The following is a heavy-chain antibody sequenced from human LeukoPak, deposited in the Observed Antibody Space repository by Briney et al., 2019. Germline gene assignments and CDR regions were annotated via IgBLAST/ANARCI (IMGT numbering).Heavy chain of an antibody. Sequence: PGGSLRLSCAASGFTFSSYAMSWVRQAPGKGLEWVSAISGSGGSTYYADSVKGRFTISRDNSKNTLYLQMNSLRAEDTAVYYCAKDQGGQYYDILTGYYTPPAFDYWGQGTLVTVSS. CDR1: GFTFSSYA. D-gene: IGHD3-9*01. CDR3: AKDQGGQYYDILTGYYTPPAFDY. J-gene: IGHJ4*02. V-gene: IGHV3-23*01. CDR2: ISGSGGST.